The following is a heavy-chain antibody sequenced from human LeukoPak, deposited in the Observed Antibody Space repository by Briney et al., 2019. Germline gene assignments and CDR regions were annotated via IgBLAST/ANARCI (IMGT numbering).Heavy chain of an antibody. D-gene: IGHD6-13*01. J-gene: IGHJ1*01. V-gene: IGHV4-59*01. Sequence: SETLSLTCTVSGGSMSGYFWSWIRQPPGKGLEWIGYIYYSGSTNYNPSLKSRVTISVDTSKNQFSLKLSSVTAADTAVYYCARSITSSWYGDFQHWGQGTLVTASS. CDR1: GGSMSGYF. CDR2: IYYSGST. CDR3: ARSITSSWYGDFQH.